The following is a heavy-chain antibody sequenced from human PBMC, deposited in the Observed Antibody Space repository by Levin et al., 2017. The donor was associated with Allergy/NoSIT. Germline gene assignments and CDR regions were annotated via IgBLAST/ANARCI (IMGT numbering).Heavy chain of an antibody. D-gene: IGHD3-3*01. CDR1: GGSISSYY. Sequence: SETLSLTCTVSGGSISSYYWSWIRQPPGKGLEWIGYIYYSGSTNYNPSLKSRVTISVDTSKNQFSLKLSSVTAADTAVYYCARVGEGQRGVCWSGPRTKYGFDYWGQGTLVTVSS. CDR2: IYYSGST. J-gene: IGHJ4*02. CDR3: ARVGEGQRGVCWSGPRTKYGFDY. V-gene: IGHV4-59*01.